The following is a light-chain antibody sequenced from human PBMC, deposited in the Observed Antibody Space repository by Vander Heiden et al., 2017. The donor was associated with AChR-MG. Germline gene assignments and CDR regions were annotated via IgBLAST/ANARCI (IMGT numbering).Light chain of an antibody. CDR2: DVA. CDR1: QYVSNY. CDR3: QQDDSVPYT. V-gene: IGKV1-33*01. Sequence: DIQMTQSPSSLSASVGDRVTITCQASQYVSNYLNWYQHKPGIAPKVLIYDVAYLQTGVPSRFSGRGSGTDFTLTISSLHPEDIATYYCQQDDSVPYTFGQGTKLEIK. J-gene: IGKJ2*01.